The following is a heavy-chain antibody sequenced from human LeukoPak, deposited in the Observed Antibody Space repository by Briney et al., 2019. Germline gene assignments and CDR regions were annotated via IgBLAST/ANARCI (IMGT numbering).Heavy chain of an antibody. V-gene: IGHV4-4*02. CDR3: ARDPNYDSSGYYYGGDY. CDR1: GGSISSSNW. Sequence: PSETLSLTCAVSGGSISSSNWWSWVRQPPGKGLEWIGEIYHSGSTNYKPSLKSRVTISVDKSKNQFSLKLSSVTAADTAVYYCARDPNYDSSGYYYGGDYWGQGTLVTVSS. CDR2: IYHSGST. J-gene: IGHJ4*02. D-gene: IGHD3-22*01.